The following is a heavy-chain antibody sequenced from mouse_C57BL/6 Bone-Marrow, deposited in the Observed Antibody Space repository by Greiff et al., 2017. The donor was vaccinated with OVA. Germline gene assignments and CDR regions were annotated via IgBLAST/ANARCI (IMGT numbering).Heavy chain of an antibody. CDR1: GYTFTSYW. V-gene: IGHV1-69*01. CDR3: ARWGYGSAY. J-gene: IGHJ3*01. CDR2: IDPSDSYT. D-gene: IGHD1-1*01. Sequence: VQLQQPGAELVMPGASVKLSCKASGYTFTSYWMHWVKQRPGPGLAWIGEIDPSDSYTNYNQKFKGKSTLTVDKSSSTAYMQLSSLTSEDSAVYYCARWGYGSAYWGQGTLVTVSA.